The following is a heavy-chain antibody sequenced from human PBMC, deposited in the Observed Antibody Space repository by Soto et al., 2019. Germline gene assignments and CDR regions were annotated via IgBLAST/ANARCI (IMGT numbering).Heavy chain of an antibody. D-gene: IGHD5-18*01. CDR1: GYPFNSYH. CDR2: INPTAGRT. Sequence: QVQLVQSGAEVRKPGASVKLSCQTSGYPFNSYHMHWVRQAPGQGLQWMGVINPTAGRTRYSQKFQDRVTMTRDTSTSTVYMELSSLRSEDTAMYFCARGREISFGYNWFDPWGQGTRVTVSS. J-gene: IGHJ5*02. V-gene: IGHV1-46*02. CDR3: ARGREISFGYNWFDP.